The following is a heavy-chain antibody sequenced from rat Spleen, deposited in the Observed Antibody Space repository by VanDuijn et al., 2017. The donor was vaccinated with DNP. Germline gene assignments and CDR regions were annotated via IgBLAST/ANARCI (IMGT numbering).Heavy chain of an antibody. D-gene: IGHD1-10*01. CDR1: GFTFSNYG. Sequence: EVQLVESGGGLVQPGRSLKLSCAASGFTFSNYGMAWVRQAPTKGLEWVASITNSGGSTYYRDSVKGRFTISRDNAKSTLYLQMDSLRSEDTATYYCTTGQLRFAYWGQGTLVTVSS. CDR3: TTGQLRFAY. V-gene: IGHV5-27*01. CDR2: ITNSGGST. J-gene: IGHJ3*01.